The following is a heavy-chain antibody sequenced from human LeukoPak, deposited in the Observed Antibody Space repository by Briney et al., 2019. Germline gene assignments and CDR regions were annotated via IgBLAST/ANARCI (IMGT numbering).Heavy chain of an antibody. D-gene: IGHD2-21*02. V-gene: IGHV3-48*04. CDR2: ISSSSSTI. Sequence: GGCLRLSYAASGFTFSSYSMNWVRQAPGKGLEWVSYISSSSSTIYYADSVKGRFTISRDNAKNSLYLQMNSLRAEDTAVYYCARPPGVTPKGAFDIWGQGTMVTVSS. CDR3: ARPPGVTPKGAFDI. CDR1: GFTFSSYS. J-gene: IGHJ3*02.